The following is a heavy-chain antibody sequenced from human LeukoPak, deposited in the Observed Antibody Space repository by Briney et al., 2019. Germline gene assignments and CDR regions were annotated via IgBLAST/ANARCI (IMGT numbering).Heavy chain of an antibody. V-gene: IGHV4-39*07. Sequence: SETLSLTCTVSGGSINTDSYYCGWIRQSPGKGLEWIGSVSYIGSTFFNPSLKSRVTISVDRSKNQFSLKLSSVTAADTAVYYCARVDYYDSSGYFDYWGQGTLDTVSS. J-gene: IGHJ4*02. CDR2: VSYIGST. CDR3: ARVDYYDSSGYFDY. D-gene: IGHD3-22*01. CDR1: GGSINTDSYY.